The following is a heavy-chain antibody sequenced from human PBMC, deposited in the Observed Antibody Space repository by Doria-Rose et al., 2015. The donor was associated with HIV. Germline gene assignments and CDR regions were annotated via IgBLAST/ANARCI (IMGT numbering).Heavy chain of an antibody. CDR3: AVLTFGGILIVDNDFDL. Sequence: QVQLVQSGAEVKKPGASVKVSCKVSGYSLTELSMHWVRQAPGKGLEWMGDFDPEDDRRIYARKFQGRVTMTEDTSTDTAYMELSSLRSEDTAVYFCAVLTFGGILIVDNDFDLWGQGTMVTVAS. D-gene: IGHD3-16*01. CDR1: GYSLTELS. V-gene: IGHV1-24*01. CDR2: FDPEDDRR. J-gene: IGHJ3*01.